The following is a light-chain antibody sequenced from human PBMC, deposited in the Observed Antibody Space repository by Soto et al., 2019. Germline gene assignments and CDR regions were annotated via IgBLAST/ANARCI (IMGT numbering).Light chain of an antibody. CDR3: QSYDSSLSAWKV. V-gene: IGLV1-40*01. CDR2: ANI. J-gene: IGLJ3*02. Sequence: QSVLTQPPSVSRAPGQRVSISCTGTNTNIGAGYDVNWYQLLPGTAPKLLIYANINRPSGVPDRFSGSKSGASAFLVITGLQAEDEADYYCQSYDSSLSAWKVFGGGTKLTVL. CDR1: NTNIGAGYD.